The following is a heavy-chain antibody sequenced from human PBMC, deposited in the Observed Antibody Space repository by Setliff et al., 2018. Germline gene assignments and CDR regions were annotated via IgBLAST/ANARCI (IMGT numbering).Heavy chain of an antibody. CDR1: GDSISSSSYY. CDR3: ARRGRGSSWFDTLFDY. Sequence: SETLSLTCTVSGDSISSSSYYWGWIRQPPGKGLEWIGSISNSGGTYYNPSLKSRVTISVDTSKNQFSLKLSSVTAADTAVYYCARRGRGSSWFDTLFDYWGQGTLVTVSS. J-gene: IGHJ4*02. D-gene: IGHD6-13*01. V-gene: IGHV4-39*01. CDR2: ISNSGGT.